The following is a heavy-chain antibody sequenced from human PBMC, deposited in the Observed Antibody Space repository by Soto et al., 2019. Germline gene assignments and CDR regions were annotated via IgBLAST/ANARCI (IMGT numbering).Heavy chain of an antibody. CDR1: GGSISSGGYY. Sequence: SETLSLTCTVSGGSISSGGYYWSWIRQHPGKGLEWIGYIYYSGSTYYNPSLKSRVTISVDTSKNQFSLKLSSVTAADTAVYYCARVGHPYYYYYGMDVWGQGTTVTVSS. J-gene: IGHJ6*02. CDR3: ARVGHPYYYYYGMDV. CDR2: IYYSGST. V-gene: IGHV4-31*03.